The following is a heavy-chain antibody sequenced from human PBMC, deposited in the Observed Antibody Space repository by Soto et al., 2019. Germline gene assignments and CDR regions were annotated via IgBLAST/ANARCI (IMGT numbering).Heavy chain of an antibody. Sequence: PSETLSLTCTVSGGSISSGGYYWSWIRQHPGKGLEWIGYIYYSGSTYYNPSLKSRVTISVDTSKNQFSLKLSSVTAADTAVYYCAGARLPAATPDYYYYGMDVWGQGTTVT. CDR1: GGSISSGGYY. J-gene: IGHJ6*02. D-gene: IGHD2-15*01. CDR3: AGARLPAATPDYYYYGMDV. CDR2: IYYSGST. V-gene: IGHV4-31*03.